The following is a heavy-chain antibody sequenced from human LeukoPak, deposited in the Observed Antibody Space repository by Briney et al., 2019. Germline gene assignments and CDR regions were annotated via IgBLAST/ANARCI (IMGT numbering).Heavy chain of an antibody. Sequence: PGGSLRLSCAASGFTFSSYSMNWVRQAPGKGLEWVSSISSSSSYIYYADSVKGRFTISRDNAKNSLYLQMNSLRAEDTAVYYCATGIAVAGRGDFDYWGQGTLVTVSS. V-gene: IGHV3-21*01. J-gene: IGHJ4*02. CDR1: GFTFSSYS. CDR2: ISSSSSYI. CDR3: ATGIAVAGRGDFDY. D-gene: IGHD6-19*01.